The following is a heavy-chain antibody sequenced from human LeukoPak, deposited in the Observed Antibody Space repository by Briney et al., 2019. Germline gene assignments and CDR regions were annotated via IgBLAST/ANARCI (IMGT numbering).Heavy chain of an antibody. D-gene: IGHD3-10*01. Sequence: RTSETLSLTCAVYGGSFSGYYWSWIRQPPGKGLEWIGEINHSGSTNYNPSLKSRVTISVDTSKNQFSLKLSSVTAADTAVYYCARSGLTLWGQGTLDTVSS. J-gene: IGHJ4*02. CDR3: ARSGLTL. V-gene: IGHV4-34*01. CDR1: GGSFSGYY. CDR2: INHSGST.